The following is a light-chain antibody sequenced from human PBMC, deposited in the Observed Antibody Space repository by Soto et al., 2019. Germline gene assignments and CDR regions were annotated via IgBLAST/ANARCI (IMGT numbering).Light chain of an antibody. J-gene: IGKJ1*01. V-gene: IGKV1-5*03. CDR3: QQYDTYWT. CDR2: KAS. CDR1: QSINNW. Sequence: DIQMTQSPSTLSASVGDRVTITCRASQSINNWLAWYQQKPGKAAKLLIYKASNFDIGVPSRCSGGGSGTEFTPTISSLQPDDLATYYCQQYDTYWTFGQGTKVEIK.